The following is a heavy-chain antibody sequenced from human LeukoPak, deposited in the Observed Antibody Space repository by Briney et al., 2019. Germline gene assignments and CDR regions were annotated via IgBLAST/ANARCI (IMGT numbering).Heavy chain of an antibody. D-gene: IGHD5-12*01. CDR2: IYYSGST. Sequence: PSETLSLTCTVSGGSISSSSYYWGWLRQPPGTGLEWIGSIYYSGSTYYNPSLKSRVTISVDTSKNQFSLKLSSVTAADTAVYYCARSGRGYSGYVQVDYWGQGTLVTVSS. J-gene: IGHJ4*02. CDR3: ARSGRGYSGYVQVDY. CDR1: GGSISSSSYY. V-gene: IGHV4-39*07.